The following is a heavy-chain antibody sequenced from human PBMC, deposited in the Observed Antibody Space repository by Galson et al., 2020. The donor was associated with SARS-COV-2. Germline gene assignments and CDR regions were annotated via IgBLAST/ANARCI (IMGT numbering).Heavy chain of an antibody. CDR3: ARAYSSGWLEYYYYYYMDV. CDR2: IDPSDSYT. Sequence: HGESLKISCKGSGYSFTSYWISWVRQMPGKGLEWMGRIDPSDSYTNYSPSFQGHVTISADKSISTAYLQWSSLKASDTAMYYCARAYSSGWLEYYYYYYMDVWGKGTTVTVSS. D-gene: IGHD6-19*01. J-gene: IGHJ6*03. V-gene: IGHV5-10-1*01. CDR1: GYSFTSYW.